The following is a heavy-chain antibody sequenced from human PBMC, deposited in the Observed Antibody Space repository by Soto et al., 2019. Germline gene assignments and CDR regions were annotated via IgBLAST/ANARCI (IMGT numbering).Heavy chain of an antibody. Sequence: GGSLRLSCAASGFTFSSYSMNWVRQAPGKGLEWVSSISSSSSYIYYADSVKGRFTISRDNAKNSLYLQMNSLRAEDTAVYYCARPGSPAAGRVGWFDPWGQGTLVTVSS. CDR2: ISSSSSYI. J-gene: IGHJ5*02. CDR3: ARPGSPAAGRVGWFDP. CDR1: GFTFSSYS. V-gene: IGHV3-21*01. D-gene: IGHD6-13*01.